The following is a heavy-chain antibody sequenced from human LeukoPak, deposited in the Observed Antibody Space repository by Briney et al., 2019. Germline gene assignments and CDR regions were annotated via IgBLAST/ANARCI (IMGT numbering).Heavy chain of an antibody. J-gene: IGHJ4*02. D-gene: IGHD3-10*01. Sequence: KPGGSLRLSCAASGFTFSSYSMNWVRQAPGKGLEWVSSISSSSSYIYYADSVKGRFTISRDNAKNSLYLQMNSLRAEDTAVYYCVKDMGLLWFGELFGYDYWGQGTLVTVSS. CDR1: GFTFSSYS. CDR2: ISSSSSYI. V-gene: IGHV3-21*01. CDR3: VKDMGLLWFGELFGYDY.